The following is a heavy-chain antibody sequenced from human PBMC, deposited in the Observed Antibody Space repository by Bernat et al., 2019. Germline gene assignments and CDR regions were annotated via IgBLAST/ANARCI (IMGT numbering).Heavy chain of an antibody. J-gene: IGHJ6*02. D-gene: IGHD4-11*01. CDR1: GFTFSSYS. CDR3: AGGGGRTATLTTWYYYGMDV. CDR2: ISSSSSYI. V-gene: IGHV3-21*01. Sequence: EVQLVESGGGLVKPGGSLRLSCAASGFTFSSYSMNWVRQAPGKGLEWVSSISSSSSYIYYADSVKGRFTISRDNAKNSLYLQMNSLRAEDTAVYYCAGGGGRTATLTTWYYYGMDVWGQGTTVTVSS.